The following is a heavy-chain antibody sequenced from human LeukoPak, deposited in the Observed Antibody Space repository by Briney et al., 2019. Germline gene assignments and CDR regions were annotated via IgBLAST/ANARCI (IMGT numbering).Heavy chain of an antibody. J-gene: IGHJ3*02. CDR3: ATSRSSYRDDAFDI. D-gene: IGHD6-6*01. CDR2: INPNSGGT. V-gene: IGHV1-2*02. Sequence: ASVKVSCKASVYTFTGYYMHWVRQAPGQGPEWMGWINPNSGGTNYAQKFQGRVTMTRDTSISTAYMELSRLRSDDTAVYYCATSRSSYRDDAFDIWGQGTMVTVSS. CDR1: VYTFTGYY.